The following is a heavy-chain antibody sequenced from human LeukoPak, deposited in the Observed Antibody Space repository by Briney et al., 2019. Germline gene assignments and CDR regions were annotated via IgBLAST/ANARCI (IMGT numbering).Heavy chain of an antibody. CDR2: IKQDGSEK. J-gene: IGHJ4*02. CDR3: ARDKIVGATNFDY. Sequence: GGSLRLSCVASGFTFSHYSMNWVRQAPGKGLEWVANIKQDGSEKYYVDSVKGRFTISRDNAKNSLYLQMNSLRAEDTAVYYCARDKIVGATNFDYWGQGTLVTVSS. V-gene: IGHV3-7*01. D-gene: IGHD1-26*01. CDR1: GFTFSHYS.